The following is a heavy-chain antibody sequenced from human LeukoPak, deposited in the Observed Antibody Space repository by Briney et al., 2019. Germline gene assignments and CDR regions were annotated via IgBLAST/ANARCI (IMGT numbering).Heavy chain of an antibody. J-gene: IGHJ4*02. CDR2: IIPIFGTA. CDR3: ARGSPQGWRHFDY. V-gene: IGHV1-69*06. CDR1: GGTFSSYA. Sequence: SVKVSCKASGGTFSSYAISWVRQAPGQGLEWMGGIIPIFGTANYAQKFQGKVTITADKSTSTAYMELSSLRSEDTAVYYCARGSPQGWRHFDYWGQGTLVTVSS. D-gene: IGHD6-19*01.